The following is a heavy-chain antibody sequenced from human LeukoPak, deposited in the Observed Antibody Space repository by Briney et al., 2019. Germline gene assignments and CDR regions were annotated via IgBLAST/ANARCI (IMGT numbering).Heavy chain of an antibody. Sequence: SETLSLTCTVSGGSISSSNYYWGWIRQPPGKGLEWIGSIYYSGSTYYNPSLKSRVTISVDTSKNQFSLKLSSVTAAGTAVYYCARDGLGPDYGDYFDYWGQGTLVTVSS. D-gene: IGHD4-17*01. CDR1: GGSISSSNYY. CDR3: ARDGLGPDYGDYFDY. CDR2: IYYSGST. J-gene: IGHJ4*02. V-gene: IGHV4-39*07.